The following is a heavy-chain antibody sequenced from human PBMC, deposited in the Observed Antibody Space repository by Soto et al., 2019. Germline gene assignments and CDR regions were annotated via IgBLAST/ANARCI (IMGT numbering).Heavy chain of an antibody. CDR1: DDSITRYY. J-gene: IGHJ5*02. V-gene: IGHV4-59*12. Sequence: SSETLSLTCTVSDDSITRYYWSWIRRPPGKGLEWIGYTHYSGSTNYNPSLMSRLTMSVDMSKNQFSLNLRSVTAADTAVYYCARETYGDYVGYFDPWGQGIQVTVSS. CDR2: THYSGST. CDR3: ARETYGDYVGYFDP. D-gene: IGHD4-17*01.